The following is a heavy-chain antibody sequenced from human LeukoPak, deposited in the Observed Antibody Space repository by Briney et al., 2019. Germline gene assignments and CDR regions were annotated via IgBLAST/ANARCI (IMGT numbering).Heavy chain of an antibody. V-gene: IGHV4-34*01. CDR2: IDHSGST. CDR1: GGTFRGFF. Sequence: PSETLSLTCAVSGGTFRGFFWSWIRQPPGKGPAWIGEIDHSGSTNYDPSLESRVTLSVDTSKNQVSLTLNSVTAADTAVYYCARGLRFHIGSGNWFDPWGQGTLVTVSS. CDR3: ARGLRFHIGSGNWFDP. J-gene: IGHJ5*02. D-gene: IGHD3-10*01.